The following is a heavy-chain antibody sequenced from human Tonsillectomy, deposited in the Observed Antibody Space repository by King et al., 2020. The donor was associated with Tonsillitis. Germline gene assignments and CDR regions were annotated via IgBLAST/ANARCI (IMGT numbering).Heavy chain of an antibody. CDR3: ARQTRLYSGGGYWFSDY. CDR1: GGTFSSYA. D-gene: IGHD6-19*01. CDR2: IIPILGIA. Sequence: VQLVESGAEVKKPGSSVKVSCKASGGTFSSYAISWVRQAPGQGLEWVGRIIPILGIANYAQKLQDRVTIPADKSPSTAYMELSSLRAEDTAVYNCARQTRLYSGGGYWFSDYWGQGTLVTVSS. V-gene: IGHV1-69*09. J-gene: IGHJ4*02.